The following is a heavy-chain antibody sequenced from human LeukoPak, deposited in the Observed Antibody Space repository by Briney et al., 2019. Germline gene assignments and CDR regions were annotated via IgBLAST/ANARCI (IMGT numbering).Heavy chain of an antibody. CDR2: ISSSGSTI. V-gene: IGHV3-48*03. CDR3: ARGYNWNNYFDF. J-gene: IGHJ4*02. D-gene: IGHD1/OR15-1a*01. CDR1: GFTFSSYE. Sequence: PGGSLRLSCAASGFTFSSYEMNWVRQAPGKGLEWVSYISSSGSTIYYADSVKGRFTISRDNAKNSLYLQMNSLRAEDTAVYYCARGYNWNNYFDFWGQGTLVTVSS.